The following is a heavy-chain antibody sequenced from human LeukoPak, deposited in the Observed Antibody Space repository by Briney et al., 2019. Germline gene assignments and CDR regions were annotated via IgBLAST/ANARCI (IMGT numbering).Heavy chain of an antibody. D-gene: IGHD2-2*01. V-gene: IGHV1-69*04. CDR2: IIPILGIA. Sequence: ASVKVSCKASGGTFSSYAISWVRQAPGQGLEWMGRIIPILGIANYAQKFQGRVTITADKSTSTAYMELSSLRSEDTAVYYCAREGGDIVVVPAAMGTCFDYWGQGTLVTVSS. J-gene: IGHJ4*02. CDR3: AREGGDIVVVPAAMGTCFDY. CDR1: GGTFSSYA.